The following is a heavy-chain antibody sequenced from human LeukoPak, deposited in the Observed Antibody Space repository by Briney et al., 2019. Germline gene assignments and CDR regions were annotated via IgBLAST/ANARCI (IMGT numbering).Heavy chain of an antibody. D-gene: IGHD6-13*01. V-gene: IGHV4-30-2*01. J-gene: IGHJ1*01. Sequence: SETLSLTCAVSGGSISSGGYSWSWIRQPPGKGLEWIGYIYHSGSTYYNPSLKSRVTISVDRSKNQFSLKLSSVTAADTAVYYCASSISSSWYNEYFQHWGQGTLVTVSS. CDR3: ASSISSSWYNEYFQH. CDR1: GGSISSGGYS. CDR2: IYHSGST.